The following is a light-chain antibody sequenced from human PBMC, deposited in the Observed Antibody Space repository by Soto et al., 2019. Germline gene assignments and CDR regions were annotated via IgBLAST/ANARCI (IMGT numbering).Light chain of an antibody. Sequence: EIVLTQSPSSLSLSPVEIATLSCRASQSVSSYLAWYQQKPGQAPRLLIYDASNRATGIPARFSGSGSGTDFTLTISSLQSEDFAVYYCQQYNTWPPITFGQGTRLEI. CDR2: DAS. CDR1: QSVSSY. J-gene: IGKJ5*01. CDR3: QQYNTWPPIT. V-gene: IGKV3-11*01.